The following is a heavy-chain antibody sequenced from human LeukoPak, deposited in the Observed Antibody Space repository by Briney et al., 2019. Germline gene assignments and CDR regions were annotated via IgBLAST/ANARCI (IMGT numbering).Heavy chain of an antibody. J-gene: IGHJ4*02. CDR1: GFTFTTHG. Sequence: GRSLRPSCAAAGFTFTTHGMHWVRQAPGKGLEWVAAIWFDGSVKHCSDAVKGRFTISRDNSLNTLYLQMNSVRVEDTSMYYCAKDTAIQFLEPAFWGQGTLVTVSS. D-gene: IGHD3-3*01. CDR3: AKDTAIQFLEPAF. V-gene: IGHV3-33*06. CDR2: IWFDGSVK.